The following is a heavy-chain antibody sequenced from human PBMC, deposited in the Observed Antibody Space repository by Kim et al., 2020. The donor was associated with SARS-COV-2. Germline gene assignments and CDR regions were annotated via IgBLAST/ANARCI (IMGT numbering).Heavy chain of an antibody. D-gene: IGHD6-19*01. CDR2: IYYSGST. V-gene: IGHV4-39*01. Sequence: SETLSLTCTVSGGSISSSSYYWGWIRQPPGKGLEWIGSIYYSGSTYYNPSLKSRVTISVDTSKNQFSLKLSSVTAADTAVYYCARHGRGSGHPDRWFDPWGQGTLVTVSS. J-gene: IGHJ5*02. CDR3: ARHGRGSGHPDRWFDP. CDR1: GGSISSSSYY.